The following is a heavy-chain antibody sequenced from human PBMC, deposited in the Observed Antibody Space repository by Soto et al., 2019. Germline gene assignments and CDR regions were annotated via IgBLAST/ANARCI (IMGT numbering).Heavy chain of an antibody. V-gene: IGHV3-21*01. CDR2: ISSSSAYI. D-gene: IGHD6-13*01. J-gene: IGHJ1*01. Sequence: PGKGLEWVSCISSSSAYIQYADSVKGRFTIFRDNAKNSLYLQMNSLRADDTAVYYCARDISSSGRAEYFQHWGQSALVTVSS. CDR3: ARDISSSGRAEYFQH.